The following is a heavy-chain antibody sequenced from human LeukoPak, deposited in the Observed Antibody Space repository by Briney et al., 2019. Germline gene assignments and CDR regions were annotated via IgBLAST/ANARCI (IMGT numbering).Heavy chain of an antibody. CDR2: ISGSGGST. CDR3: AKDGLGYCSGVSCGGVYYFDY. D-gene: IGHD2-15*01. CDR1: GFTFSSYA. Sequence: GGSLRLSCAASGFTFSSYAMSWVRQAPGKGLEWVSAISGSGGSTYYADSVKGRFTISRDNSKNTLYLQMNSLRAEDTAVYYCAKDGLGYCSGVSCGGVYYFDYWGQGTLVTVSS. J-gene: IGHJ4*02. V-gene: IGHV3-23*01.